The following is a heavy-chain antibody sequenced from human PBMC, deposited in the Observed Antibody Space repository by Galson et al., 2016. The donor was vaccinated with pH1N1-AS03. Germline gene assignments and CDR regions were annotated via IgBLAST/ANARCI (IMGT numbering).Heavy chain of an antibody. CDR1: GFIFTSYT. J-gene: IGHJ4*02. Sequence: SLRLSCAASGFIFTSYTMHWVRQAPGKGLEWVAVISFDGNNRYYMDSVKGRFSISRDDSKSTLFLQMNSLRAEDTAIYYCARLSGMVPTEYYFASWGQGTLVAVSS. CDR2: ISFDGNNR. D-gene: IGHD3-3*01. CDR3: ARLSGMVPTEYYFAS. V-gene: IGHV3-30-3*01.